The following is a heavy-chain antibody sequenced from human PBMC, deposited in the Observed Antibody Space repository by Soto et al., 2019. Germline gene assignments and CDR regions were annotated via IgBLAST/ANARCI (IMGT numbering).Heavy chain of an antibody. CDR2: ILHDETP. CDR3: AKDLFPTSGQRFFFES. J-gene: IGHJ4*02. CDR1: GFTFSTYA. D-gene: IGHD2-21*01. V-gene: IGHV3-23*01. Sequence: EVKLLQSGGGLVQPGGSLRLSCAASGFTFSTYAMTWVRQAPGRGLEWVSTILHDETPFYTDSVKGRFTIPRDNVRGTLYLQMNGLRVEDAALYFCAKDLFPTSGQRFFFESWGQGSLVTVSS.